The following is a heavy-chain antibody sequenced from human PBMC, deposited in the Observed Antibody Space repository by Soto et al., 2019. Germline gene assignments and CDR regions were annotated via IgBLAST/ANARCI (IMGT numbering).Heavy chain of an antibody. D-gene: IGHD2-2*01. V-gene: IGHV4-34*01. J-gene: IGHJ5*02. CDR3: ARSEDIVALPAVPGGNWFDP. CDR2: INDGGST. CDR1: RGSFSVYY. Sequence: PSETLSLTCAVYRGSFSVYYWSWIRQPPGKGLEWIGEINDGGSTKYNPSLKSRVTIAVDTSKNQFSLKLTSVTAADTAVYYCARSEDIVALPAVPGGNWFDPWGQGTQVTVSS.